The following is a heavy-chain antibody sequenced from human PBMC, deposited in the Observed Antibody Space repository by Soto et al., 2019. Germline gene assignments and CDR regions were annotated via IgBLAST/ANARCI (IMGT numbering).Heavy chain of an antibody. CDR1: GFSLSTSGMG. J-gene: IGHJ4*02. D-gene: IGHD2-2*02. CDR3: GRRRYPRGFEY. CDR2: IYWDDDE. V-gene: IGHV2-5*02. Sequence: QITLKESGPTLVKPTQTLTLTCTFSGFSLSTSGMGVGWIRQPPGKALEWLALIYWDDDERYSSSLKSRLTITNDTSEDQVVITMTNMDPEETATYYCGRRRYPRGFEYWGQGTLITVSS.